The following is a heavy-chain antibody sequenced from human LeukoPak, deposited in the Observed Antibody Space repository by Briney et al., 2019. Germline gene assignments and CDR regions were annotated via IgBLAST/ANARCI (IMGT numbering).Heavy chain of an antibody. D-gene: IGHD3-10*01. J-gene: IGHJ4*02. CDR3: ARDPGSGSYYTFDY. Sequence: GGSLRLSCAASGFTFSSYGMHWVRQPPGKGLEWVGVIWYDGSNKYNADSVKGRFTTSRDNSKNTLYLQMNSPRAEDTAVYYCARDPGSGSYYTFDYWGQGTLVTVSS. CDR1: GFTFSSYG. V-gene: IGHV3-33*08. CDR2: IWYDGSNK.